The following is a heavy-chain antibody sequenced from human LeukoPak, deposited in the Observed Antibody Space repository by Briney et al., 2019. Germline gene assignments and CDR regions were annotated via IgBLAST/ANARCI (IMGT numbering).Heavy chain of an antibody. CDR3: ARGGVGAPRPFDP. CDR2: INHSGST. J-gene: IGHJ5*02. Sequence: PSETLSLTCAVYGGSFSGCYWSWIRQPPGKGLEWIGEINHSGSTNYNPSLKSRVTISVDTSKNQFSLKLSSVTAADTAVYYCARGGVGAPRPFDPWGQGTLVTVSS. D-gene: IGHD1-26*01. CDR1: GGSFSGCY. V-gene: IGHV4-34*01.